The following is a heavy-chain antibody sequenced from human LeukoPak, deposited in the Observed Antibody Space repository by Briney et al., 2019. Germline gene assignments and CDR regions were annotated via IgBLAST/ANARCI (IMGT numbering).Heavy chain of an antibody. CDR3: ARDGVGIAVAGTPPDWYCDL. D-gene: IGHD6-19*01. CDR1: GYTFTSYG. CDR2: ISAYNGNT. Sequence: ASVKVSCKASGYTFTSYGISWVRQAPGQGLEWMGWISAYNGNTNYEHKLQRRDTMITDTSTRTAYMLLRLLRSDDTDVYYCARDGVGIAVAGTPPDWYCDLWGRGTLVTVSS. J-gene: IGHJ2*01. V-gene: IGHV1-18*01.